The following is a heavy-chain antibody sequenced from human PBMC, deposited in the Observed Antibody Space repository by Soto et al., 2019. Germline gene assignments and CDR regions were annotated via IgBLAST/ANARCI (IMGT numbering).Heavy chain of an antibody. CDR2: IIPIFGTA. D-gene: IGHD3-22*01. V-gene: IGHV1-69*06. Sequence: SVKVSCKASGGTFSSYAISWVRQAPGQGLEWMGGIIPIFGTANYAQKFQGRVTITADKSTSTAYMELSSLRSEDTAVYYCANRYYDSSGYSHGYDAFDIWGQGTMVTVSS. CDR1: GGTFSSYA. J-gene: IGHJ3*02. CDR3: ANRYYDSSGYSHGYDAFDI.